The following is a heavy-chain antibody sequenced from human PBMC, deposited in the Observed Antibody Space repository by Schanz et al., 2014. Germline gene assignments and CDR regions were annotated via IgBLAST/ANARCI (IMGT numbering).Heavy chain of an antibody. Sequence: QVLLVQSGAEVKQPGASVKVSCKASGYTFTGYYIHWVRQAPGQGFEWMGWINPLSGATDYAPTCQGRVSMTRDTSISTAYMEVTRQVSSDTAVYYCARRGPNCSNNACYHGWFDPWGQGTLVTVSS. V-gene: IGHV1-2*02. J-gene: IGHJ5*02. CDR1: GYTFTGYY. CDR2: INPLSGAT. CDR3: ARRGPNCSNNACYHGWFDP. D-gene: IGHD4-4*01.